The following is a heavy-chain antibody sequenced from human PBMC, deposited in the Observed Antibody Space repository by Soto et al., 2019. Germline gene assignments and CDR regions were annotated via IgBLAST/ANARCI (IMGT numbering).Heavy chain of an antibody. CDR3: ATQNPGSYHFDY. Sequence: QVQLQESGPGLVMPSGTLSLTCGVSGGYLTSTSYWRWARQSPGKGLEWIGEINRSESTSYNPSLKSRVIISQDKSKNQFFLNLNSVTAADTAVYYCATQNPGSYHFDYWGQGQLVTVSS. CDR1: GGYLTSTSY. D-gene: IGHD3-10*01. V-gene: IGHV4-4*02. CDR2: INRSEST. J-gene: IGHJ4*02.